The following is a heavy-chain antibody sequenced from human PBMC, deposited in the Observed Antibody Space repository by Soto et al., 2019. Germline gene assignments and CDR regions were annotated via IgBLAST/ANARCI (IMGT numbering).Heavy chain of an antibody. CDR2: SFYSGST. Sequence: NPSETLSLTCSVSGDSLISGNYYWGWIRQHPGKGLEWIGYSFYSGSTYYHPSLESRVTISVDTSKNQFSLKLSSVTAADTAVYYCARLQYCTHGLCSRYSGPYDYWGQGTLVTVSS. CDR1: GDSLISGNYY. D-gene: IGHD2-8*01. CDR3: ARLQYCTHGLCSRYSGPYDY. J-gene: IGHJ4*02. V-gene: IGHV4-31*03.